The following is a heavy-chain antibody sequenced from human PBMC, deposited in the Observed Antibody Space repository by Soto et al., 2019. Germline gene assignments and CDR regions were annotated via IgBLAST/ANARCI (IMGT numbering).Heavy chain of an antibody. CDR3: AREGVGSSGFNWYFDL. CDR2: IWYDGSNK. J-gene: IGHJ2*01. Sequence: QVQLVESGGGVVQPGRSLRLSCAASGFIFSSYGMHWVRQAPGKGLEWVAVIWYDGSNKYYADSVKGRFTISRDNSQTTLYLQMNSLRAEDTAVYYCAREGVGSSGFNWYFDLWGRGTMVTVSS. V-gene: IGHV3-33*01. CDR1: GFIFSSYG. D-gene: IGHD3-22*01.